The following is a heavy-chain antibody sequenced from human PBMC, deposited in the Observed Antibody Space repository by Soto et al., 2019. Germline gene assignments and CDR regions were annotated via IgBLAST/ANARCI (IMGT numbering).Heavy chain of an antibody. CDR1: GFTFSSYA. V-gene: IGHV3-30-3*01. CDR3: ARDLDEWELRGGYYGMDA. Sequence: QVQLVESGGGVVQPGRSLRLSCAASGFTFSSYAMHWVRQAPGKGLEWVAVISYDGSNKYYADSVKGRFTISRDNSRNTLYLKMNGLRAEDTAVYYCARDLDEWELRGGYYGMDAWVQGTTVTVSS. CDR2: ISYDGSNK. D-gene: IGHD1-26*01. J-gene: IGHJ6*02.